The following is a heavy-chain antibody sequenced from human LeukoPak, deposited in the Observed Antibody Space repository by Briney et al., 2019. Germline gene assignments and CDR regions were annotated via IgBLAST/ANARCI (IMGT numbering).Heavy chain of an antibody. CDR2: IYYSGST. Sequence: SETLSLTCTVSGGSVSSGSYYWSWIRQPPGKGLEWIGYIYYSGSTNYNPSLKSRVTISVDTSKNQFSLKLSSVTAADTAVYYCTRGLYYHDSSGYAFDVWGQGTMVTVSS. J-gene: IGHJ3*01. CDR3: TRGLYYHDSSGYAFDV. CDR1: GGSVSSGSYY. V-gene: IGHV4-61*01. D-gene: IGHD3-22*01.